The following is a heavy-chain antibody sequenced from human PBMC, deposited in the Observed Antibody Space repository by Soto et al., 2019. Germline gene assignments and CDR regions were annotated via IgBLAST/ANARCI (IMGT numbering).Heavy chain of an antibody. CDR3: ARGHHPTLQAALHS. CDR2: IYQNKI. Sequence: QVQLQESGPGLVEPSGTLSLICSVSGGPINSSHWWTWVRQAPGKELEWIGKIYQNKIHYNPSLKSRVTIWSDESTNPFSLEIKSMTAADTAVYCCARGHHPTLQAALHSWGQGTLVTVS. D-gene: IGHD4-4*01. V-gene: IGHV4-4*01. J-gene: IGHJ5*02. CDR1: GGPINSSHW.